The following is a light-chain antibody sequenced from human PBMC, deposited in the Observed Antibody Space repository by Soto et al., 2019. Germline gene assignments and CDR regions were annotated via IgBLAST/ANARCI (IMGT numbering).Light chain of an antibody. V-gene: IGKV3D-20*02. J-gene: IGKJ4*01. Sequence: EILFTQSPGTLSLSPGERATLSCRASQSVSSSYLAWYQQKPGQAPRLLTYDASNRATGTPARFSGSGSGTDFTLTISSLEAEDFALYYCQQRSEWPVTFGGGTKVDIK. CDR1: QSVSSSY. CDR2: DAS. CDR3: QQRSEWPVT.